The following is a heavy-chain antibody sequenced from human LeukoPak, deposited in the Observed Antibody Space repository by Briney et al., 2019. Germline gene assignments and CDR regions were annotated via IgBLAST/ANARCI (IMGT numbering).Heavy chain of an antibody. V-gene: IGHV3-21*01. D-gene: IGHD2-15*01. CDR2: ISSSSAYM. CDR3: ARVGCSGGTCYNGH. J-gene: IGHJ4*02. Sequence: GGSLRLSCVASGFTFSSYSMNWVRQVPGKGLEWVSSISSSSAYMSYADSVRGRFTISRDNAKNSLYLQMNSLRAEDTAVYYCARVGCSGGTCYNGHWGQGTLVTVSS. CDR1: GFTFSSYS.